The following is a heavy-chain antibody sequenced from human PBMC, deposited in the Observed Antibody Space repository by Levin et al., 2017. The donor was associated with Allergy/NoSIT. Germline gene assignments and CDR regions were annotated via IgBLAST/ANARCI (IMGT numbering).Heavy chain of an antibody. Sequence: SETLSLTCTVSGASISSFYWSWIRQLPGKGLEWIGYVSYSVSTNYNPSLKSRVTMSVDTSKNQPSLKLSSVTTADRPVYYCARATRSSLIHYFGYWGQGSLLTVAS. CDR3: ARATRSSLIHYFGY. J-gene: IGHJ4*02. V-gene: IGHV4-59*01. CDR1: GASISSFY. CDR2: VSYSVST. D-gene: IGHD6-13*01.